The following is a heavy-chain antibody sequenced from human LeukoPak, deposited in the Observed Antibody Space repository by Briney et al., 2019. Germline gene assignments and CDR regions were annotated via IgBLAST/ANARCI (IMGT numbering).Heavy chain of an antibody. CDR2: IWYDGSNK. D-gene: IGHD2-15*01. CDR3: ARGTPTSNWFDP. V-gene: IGHV3-33*08. CDR1: GFTFSSYG. J-gene: IGHJ5*02. Sequence: GGSLRLSCAASGFTFSSYGMHWVRQAPGKGLEWVAVIWYDGSNKYYADSVKGRFTISRDNSKNTLYLQMNSLRAEDTAVYYCARGTPTSNWFDPWGQGTLVTVSS.